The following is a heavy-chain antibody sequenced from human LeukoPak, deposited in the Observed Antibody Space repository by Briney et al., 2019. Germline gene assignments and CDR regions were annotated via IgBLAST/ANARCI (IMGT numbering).Heavy chain of an antibody. CDR3: ARDASGWSVY. V-gene: IGHV3-23*01. CDR1: GFTFSNYA. Sequence: GGSLRLSCAASGFTFSNYAMAWVRQAPGKGLEWVSGISGTGVSTYYPDSVKGRFTISRDNSKNTLFLQMNSLRVEDTAVYYCARDASGWSVYWGQGTLVTVSS. D-gene: IGHD6-19*01. J-gene: IGHJ4*02. CDR2: ISGTGVST.